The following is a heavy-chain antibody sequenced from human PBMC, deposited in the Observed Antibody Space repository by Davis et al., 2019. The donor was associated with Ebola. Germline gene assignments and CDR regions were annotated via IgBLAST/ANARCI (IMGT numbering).Heavy chain of an antibody. CDR1: GASISTTDDYF. CDR3: AREYSRTSFDY. Sequence: MPSETLSLTCTVSGASISTTDDYFWAWIRQPPGKGLEWIGSIFYSGSTYYNPSLKSRVTITVDTSKNQFSLKLSSVTAADTAVYYCAREYSRTSFDYWGQGTLVTVSS. D-gene: IGHD6-6*01. CDR2: IFYSGST. J-gene: IGHJ4*02. V-gene: IGHV4-39*01.